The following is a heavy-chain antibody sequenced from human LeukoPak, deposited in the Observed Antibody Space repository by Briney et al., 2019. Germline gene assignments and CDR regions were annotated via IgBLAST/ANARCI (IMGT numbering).Heavy chain of an antibody. Sequence: SETLSRTCAVSGYSISRGYYWGWIRQPPGKGLEWIGSIYHSGSTYYNPSLKSRVTISVDTSKNRFSLKLSSVTAADTAVYYCARDMVRGRGWFDPWGQGTLVTVSS. D-gene: IGHD3-10*01. CDR3: ARDMVRGRGWFDP. V-gene: IGHV4-38-2*02. J-gene: IGHJ5*02. CDR2: IYHSGST. CDR1: GYSISRGYY.